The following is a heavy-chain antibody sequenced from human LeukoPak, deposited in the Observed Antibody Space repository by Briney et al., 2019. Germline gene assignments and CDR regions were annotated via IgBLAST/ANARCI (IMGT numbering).Heavy chain of an antibody. CDR3: AKHHFGDLLNHCDY. Sequence: QPGGSLRHSCVASGFTFSNFAMSWVRQAPGKGLEWVSAMRGSGYTYYADSVKGRFTISRDNSKNTLFLQLNRLRVEDTAIYYCAKHHFGDLLNHCDYWGQGTLVTVSS. CDR2: MRGSGYT. CDR1: GFTFSNFA. J-gene: IGHJ4*02. V-gene: IGHV3-23*01. D-gene: IGHD3-10*01.